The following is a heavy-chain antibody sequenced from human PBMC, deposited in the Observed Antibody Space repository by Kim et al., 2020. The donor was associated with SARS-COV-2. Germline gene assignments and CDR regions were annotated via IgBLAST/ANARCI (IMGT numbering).Heavy chain of an antibody. J-gene: IGHJ4*02. CDR3: ARQPYDFWSGYVDY. Sequence: GGSLRLSCAASGFTVSSNYMSWVRQAPGKGLEWVSVIYSGGSTYYADSVKGRFTISRDNSKNTLYLQMNSLRAEDTAVYYCARQPYDFWSGYVDYWGQGTLVTVSS. V-gene: IGHV3-66*04. CDR1: GFTVSSNY. D-gene: IGHD3-3*01. CDR2: IYSGGST.